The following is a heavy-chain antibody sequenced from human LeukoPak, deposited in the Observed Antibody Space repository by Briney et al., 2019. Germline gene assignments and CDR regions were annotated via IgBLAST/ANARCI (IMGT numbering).Heavy chain of an antibody. CDR1: GGTFSSYA. CDR3: ARGTTGTTPVRYYYYGMDV. D-gene: IGHD1-1*01. V-gene: IGHV1-69*13. Sequence: SVKVSCKASGGTFSSYAISWVRQAPGQGLEWMGGIIPILGTANYAQKFQGRVTITADESTSTAYMELSSLRSEDTAVYYCARGTTGTTPVRYYYYGMDVWGKGTTVTVSS. CDR2: IIPILGTA. J-gene: IGHJ6*04.